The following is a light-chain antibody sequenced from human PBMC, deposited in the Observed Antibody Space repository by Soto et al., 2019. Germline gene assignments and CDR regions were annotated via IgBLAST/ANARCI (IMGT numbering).Light chain of an antibody. CDR3: AAWDDSLSGWV. CDR2: TNN. Sequence: HYVLTQPPSASGTPGQRVTISWSGSSSNIGSNTVNWFQQVPGTAPEVLIYTNNQRPSGVPDRFSGSKSGTSASLAISGLQSEDEADYYCAAWDDSLSGWVFGGGTKLTVL. CDR1: SSNIGSNT. J-gene: IGLJ3*02. V-gene: IGLV1-44*01.